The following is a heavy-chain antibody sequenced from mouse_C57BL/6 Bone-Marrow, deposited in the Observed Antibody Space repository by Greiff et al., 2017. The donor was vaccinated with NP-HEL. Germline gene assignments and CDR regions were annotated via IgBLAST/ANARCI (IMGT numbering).Heavy chain of an antibody. CDR3: ARRKFITTVVDWYFDV. V-gene: IGHV15-2*01. J-gene: IGHJ1*03. D-gene: IGHD1-1*01. Sequence: QVQLQQSGSELRSPGSSVKLSCKDFDSEVFPIAYMSWVRQKPGHGFEWIGGILPSIGRTIYGEKFEDKATLDADTLSNTAYLELNSLTAEDSAIYYCARRKFITTVVDWYFDVWGTGTTVTVSS. CDR2: ILPSIGRT. CDR1: DSEVFPIAY.